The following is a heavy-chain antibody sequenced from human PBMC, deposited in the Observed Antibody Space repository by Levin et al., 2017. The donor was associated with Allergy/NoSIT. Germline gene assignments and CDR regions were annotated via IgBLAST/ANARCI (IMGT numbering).Heavy chain of an antibody. Sequence: ASVKVSCKASGYTFTSYDINWVRQATGQGLEWMGWMNPNSGNTGYAQKFQGRVTMTRNTSISTAYMELSSLRSEDTAVYYCARGAVARSPYYYYYMDVWGKGTTVTVSS. CDR2: MNPNSGNT. CDR3: ARGAVARSPYYYYYMDV. V-gene: IGHV1-8*01. D-gene: IGHD2-15*01. J-gene: IGHJ6*03. CDR1: GYTFTSYD.